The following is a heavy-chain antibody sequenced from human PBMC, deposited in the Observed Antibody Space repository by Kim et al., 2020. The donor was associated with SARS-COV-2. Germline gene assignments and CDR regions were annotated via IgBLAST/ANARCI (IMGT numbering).Heavy chain of an antibody. CDR2: ISGSGGST. J-gene: IGHJ4*02. Sequence: GGSLRLSCAASGFTFSSYAMSWVRQAPGKGLEWVSAISGSGGSTYYADSVKGRFTISRDNSKNTLYLQMNSLRAEDTAVYYCARGEGVVTAILDYWGQGTLVAVSS. CDR1: GFTFSSYA. D-gene: IGHD2-21*02. CDR3: ARGEGVVTAILDY. V-gene: IGHV3-23*01.